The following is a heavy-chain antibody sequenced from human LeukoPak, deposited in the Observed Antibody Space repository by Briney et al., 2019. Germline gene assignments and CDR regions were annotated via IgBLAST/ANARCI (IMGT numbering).Heavy chain of an antibody. D-gene: IGHD6-19*01. V-gene: IGHV4-4*02. CDR3: ARDWYSSGWYNAFDI. CDR1: GFTFSSYSM. Sequence: GSLRLSCAASGFTFSSYSMNWVRQPPGKGLEWIGEIYHSGSTNYNPSLKSRVTISVDKSKNQFSLKLSSVTAADTAVYYCARDWYSSGWYNAFDIWGQGTMVTVSS. CDR2: IYHSGST. J-gene: IGHJ3*02.